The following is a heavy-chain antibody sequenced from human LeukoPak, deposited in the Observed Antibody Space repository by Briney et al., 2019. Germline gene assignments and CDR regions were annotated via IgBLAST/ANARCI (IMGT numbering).Heavy chain of an antibody. Sequence: GGSLRLSCAASGFTFSSYWMHWVRQAPGKGLVWVSRINSDGSSTSYADPVKGRFTISRDNAKNTLYLQMNSLRAEDTAVYYCARASYCGGDCYSRYFQHWGQGTLVTVSS. J-gene: IGHJ1*01. CDR3: ARASYCGGDCYSRYFQH. CDR1: GFTFSSYW. D-gene: IGHD2-21*02. V-gene: IGHV3-74*01. CDR2: INSDGSST.